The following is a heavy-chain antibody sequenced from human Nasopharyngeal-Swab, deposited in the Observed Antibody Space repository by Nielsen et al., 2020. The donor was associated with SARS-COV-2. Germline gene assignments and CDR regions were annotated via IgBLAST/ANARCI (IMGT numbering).Heavy chain of an antibody. CDR2: ISPSDGTST. CDR3: VKHQGSSSDQ. V-gene: IGHV3-74*01. Sequence: GGSLRLSCAASVFTFSSYWMHWVRQAPGKGLMDVSYISPSDGTSTNYADSVKGRFTISRDNAKNTLYLQMNSLRVEDTAVYYCVKHQGSSSDQWGQGTLVTVSS. CDR1: VFTFSSYW. J-gene: IGHJ4*02.